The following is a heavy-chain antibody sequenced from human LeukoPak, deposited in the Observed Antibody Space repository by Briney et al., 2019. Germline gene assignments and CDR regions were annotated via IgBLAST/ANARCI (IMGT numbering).Heavy chain of an antibody. V-gene: IGHV3-21*01. CDR2: ISSSSSYI. CDR3: ARRIVGAKYYFDY. D-gene: IGHD1-26*01. J-gene: IGHJ4*02. CDR1: GFTFSSYS. Sequence: PGGSLRLSCAASGFTFSSYSMNWVRQAPGKGLEWVSSISSSSSYIYYADSVKGRFTISRDNAKNSLYLQMNSLRAEDTAVYYCARRIVGAKYYFDYWGQGTLVTVSS.